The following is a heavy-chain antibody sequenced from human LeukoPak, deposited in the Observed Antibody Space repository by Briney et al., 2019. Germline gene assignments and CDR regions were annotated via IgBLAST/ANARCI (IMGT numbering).Heavy chain of an antibody. CDR2: LYTGGET. CDR3: ARGFAPAYNFGVFDG. Sequence: PGGALRLSCAASGFSVSNNYMIWVRHAPGKGLEWVSLLYTGGETNYADSVKGRFTISRDNSKNTVSLQMNSLRAEDTAVYYCARGFAPAYNFGVFDGWGQGTLVTVSS. D-gene: IGHD5-18*01. CDR1: GFSVSNNY. V-gene: IGHV3-53*01. J-gene: IGHJ4*02.